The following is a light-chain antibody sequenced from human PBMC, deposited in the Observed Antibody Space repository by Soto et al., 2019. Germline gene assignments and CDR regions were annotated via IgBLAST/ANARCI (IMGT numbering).Light chain of an antibody. CDR1: TGAVTSGYY. CDR2: STS. Sequence: QTVVTQEPSLTVSPGGTVTLTCASSTGAVTSGYYPNWFQQKPGQAPRALIYSTSNKNSWTPARFSGSLLGGKAALTLSGVQPEDEAEYYCLLYYGGAGAVFGTGTKVTVL. CDR3: LLYYGGAGAV. V-gene: IGLV7-43*01. J-gene: IGLJ1*01.